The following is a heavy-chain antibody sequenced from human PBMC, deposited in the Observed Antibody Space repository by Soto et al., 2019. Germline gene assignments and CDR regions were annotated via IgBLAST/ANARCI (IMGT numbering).Heavy chain of an antibody. Sequence: QVQLVESGGGVVQPGRSLRLSCAASGFTFSSYGMHWVRQAPGKGLEWVAVIWYDGSNKYYADSVKGRFTISRDNSKNTLYLQMNSLRAEDTAVYYCAARRSSGWHWGRGYFDLWGRGTLVTVSS. V-gene: IGHV3-33*01. D-gene: IGHD6-19*01. J-gene: IGHJ2*01. CDR3: AARRSSGWHWGRGYFDL. CDR1: GFTFSSYG. CDR2: IWYDGSNK.